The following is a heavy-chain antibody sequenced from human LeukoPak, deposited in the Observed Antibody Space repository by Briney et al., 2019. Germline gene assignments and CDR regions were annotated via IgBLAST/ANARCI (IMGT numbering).Heavy chain of an antibody. Sequence: GGSLRLSCAASGFTFSSYAITWVRQAPGKGLEWVTGISLSGDNTFYADSVKGRFTISTDNSKNTLYLQMNSLRAEDTAVYYCAKDRCGVTTGSYYFDYWGQGTLVTVSS. D-gene: IGHD4-17*01. CDR3: AKDRCGVTTGSYYFDY. J-gene: IGHJ4*02. V-gene: IGHV3-23*01. CDR2: ISLSGDNT. CDR1: GFTFSSYA.